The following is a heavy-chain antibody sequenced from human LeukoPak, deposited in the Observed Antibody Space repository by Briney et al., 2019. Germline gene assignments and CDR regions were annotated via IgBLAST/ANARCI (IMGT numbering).Heavy chain of an antibody. V-gene: IGHV3-23*01. CDR1: GFTFSGYA. D-gene: IGHD2-8*01. Sequence: PGGSLRLSCAGSGFTFSGYAMSWVRQAPGKGLEWDSAISDTGDTTYDADSVKGLFTISRDNSRSTLYLQMNSLRAEDTALYYCAKDTSIGRYCTNGVCSPFDYWGQGTLVTVSS. CDR2: ISDTGDTT. J-gene: IGHJ4*02. CDR3: AKDTSIGRYCTNGVCSPFDY.